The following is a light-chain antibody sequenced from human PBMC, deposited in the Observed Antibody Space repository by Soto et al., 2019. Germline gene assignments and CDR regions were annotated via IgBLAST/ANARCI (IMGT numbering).Light chain of an antibody. CDR3: AAWDDSLNGFYV. CDR1: SSNIGSNT. Sequence: QSVLTQPPSASGTPGQRVTISCSGSSSNIGSNTVNWYQQLPGTAPKLLIYSINQRPSGVPDRFSGSKSGTSASLAISGLQSEDEADYYCAAWDDSLNGFYVFGTGTKLTVL. J-gene: IGLJ1*01. V-gene: IGLV1-44*01. CDR2: SIN.